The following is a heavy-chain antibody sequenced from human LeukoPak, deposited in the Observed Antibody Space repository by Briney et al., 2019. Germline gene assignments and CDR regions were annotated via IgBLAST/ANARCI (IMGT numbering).Heavy chain of an antibody. J-gene: IGHJ6*03. CDR2: IYYSGST. CDR3: AGSGWKNYYYYMDV. V-gene: IGHV4-39*07. Sequence: PSETLSLTCTVSGGSISSSSYYWGWIRQPPGKGLEWIGSIYYSGSTNYNPSLKSRVTISVDTSKNQFSLKLSSVTAADTAVYYCAGSGWKNYYYYMDVWGKGTTVTVSS. CDR1: GGSISSSSYY. D-gene: IGHD6-19*01.